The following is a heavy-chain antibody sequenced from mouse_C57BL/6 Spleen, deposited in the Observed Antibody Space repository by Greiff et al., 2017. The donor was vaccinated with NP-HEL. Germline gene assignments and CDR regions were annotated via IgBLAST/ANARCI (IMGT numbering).Heavy chain of an antibody. CDR1: GYTFTDYN. CDR2: INPNNGGT. D-gene: IGHD2-5*01. J-gene: IGHJ4*01. Sequence: EVQLQQSGPELVKPGASVKIPCKASGYTFTDYNMDWVKQSHGKSLEWIGDINPNNGGTIYNQKFKGKATLTVDKSSSTAYMELRSRTSEDTAVYYCARRSNYDGMDYWGQGTSVTVSS. V-gene: IGHV1-18*01. CDR3: ARRSNYDGMDY.